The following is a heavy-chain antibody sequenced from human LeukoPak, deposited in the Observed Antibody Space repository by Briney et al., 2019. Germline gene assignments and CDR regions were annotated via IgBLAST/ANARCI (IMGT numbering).Heavy chain of an antibody. CDR1: GGSISSSSYY. V-gene: IGHV4-39*01. CDR2: IYYSGST. Sequence: SETLSLTCTVSGGSISSSSYYWGWIRQPPGKGLKWIGSIYYSGSTYYNPSLKSRVTISVDTSKNQFSLKLSSVTAADTAMYYCAKISGSYSHPFDHWGQGTLVTVSS. J-gene: IGHJ4*02. CDR3: AKISGSYSHPFDH. D-gene: IGHD1-26*01.